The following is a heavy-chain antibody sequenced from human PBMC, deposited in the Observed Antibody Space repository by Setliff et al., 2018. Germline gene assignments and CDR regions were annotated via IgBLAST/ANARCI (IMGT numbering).Heavy chain of an antibody. CDR1: GASLTGNY. CDR2: VYTSGNT. J-gene: IGHJ4*02. D-gene: IGHD3-16*01. Sequence: LSLTCTVSGASLTGNYWTWIRQPAGKGLEWIGRVYTSGNTNYNPYLKSRLTMSVDTSKNQFSLKLRSVTAADTAVYYCAKIGSSLDYWGQGILVTVSS. V-gene: IGHV4-4*07. CDR3: AKIGSSLDY.